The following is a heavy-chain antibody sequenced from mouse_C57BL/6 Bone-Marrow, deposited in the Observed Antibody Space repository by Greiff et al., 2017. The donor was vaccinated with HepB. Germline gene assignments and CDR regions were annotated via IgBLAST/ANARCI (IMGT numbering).Heavy chain of an antibody. CDR3: TRGFYDGFPWFAY. J-gene: IGHJ3*01. V-gene: IGHV5-9-1*02. D-gene: IGHD2-3*01. Sequence: KLGESGGGLVKRGVSGKLSCAASGFTFSSYAMSWVRRTPESRLEWVAYISSGGDYIYYADTVKGRFTISRDNARNTLYLQMSSLKSEDTAMYYCTRGFYDGFPWFAYWGQGTLVTVSA. CDR1: GFTFSSYA. CDR2: ISSGGDYI.